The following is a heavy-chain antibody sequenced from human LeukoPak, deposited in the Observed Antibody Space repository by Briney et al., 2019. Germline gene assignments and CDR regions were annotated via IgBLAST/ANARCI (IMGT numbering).Heavy chain of an antibody. Sequence: SETLSLTCTVSGGSISSYYWSWIRQPPGMGLEWIGYIYYSGSTNYNPSLKSRVTISVDTSKNQFSLKLSSVTAADTAVYYCARKLRGYSYVDYWGQGTLVTVSS. V-gene: IGHV4-59*01. CDR1: GGSISSYY. CDR3: ARKLRGYSYVDY. J-gene: IGHJ4*02. D-gene: IGHD5-18*01. CDR2: IYYSGST.